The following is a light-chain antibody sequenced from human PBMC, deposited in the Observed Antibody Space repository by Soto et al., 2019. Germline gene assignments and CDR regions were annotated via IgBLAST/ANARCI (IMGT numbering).Light chain of an antibody. V-gene: IGLV7-46*01. Sequence: QTVVTQEPSLTVSPGGTVTLTCGSSNGAVTNGHYPYWFQQKPGQAPRTLIYDTNNRHSWTPARFSASLLGGKAALTLSGSQPEDEAESYCLLSCSGARVFGGGTKLTVL. CDR2: DTN. CDR3: LLSCSGARV. J-gene: IGLJ2*01. CDR1: NGAVTNGHY.